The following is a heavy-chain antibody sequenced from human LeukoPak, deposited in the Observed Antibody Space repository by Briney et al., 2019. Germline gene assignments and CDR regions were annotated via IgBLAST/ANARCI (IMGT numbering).Heavy chain of an antibody. CDR3: ARWGWSGYYFDY. Sequence: GGSLRLSCAASGLTFSSYSMNWVRQAPGKGLEWVSSISSSSSYIYYADSVKGRFTISRDNAKNSLYLQMNSLRAEDTAVYYCARWGWSGYYFDYWGQGTLVTVSS. J-gene: IGHJ4*02. CDR2: ISSSSSYI. V-gene: IGHV3-21*01. CDR1: GLTFSSYS. D-gene: IGHD3-3*01.